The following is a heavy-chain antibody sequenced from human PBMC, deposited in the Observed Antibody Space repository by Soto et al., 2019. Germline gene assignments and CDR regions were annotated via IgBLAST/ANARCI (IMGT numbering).Heavy chain of an antibody. V-gene: IGHV4-39*01. D-gene: IGHD2-21*01. J-gene: IGHJ4*02. Sequence: PSETLSLTCTVSGGSISSSSYYWGWIRQPPGKGLEWIGSIYYSGSTYYNPSLKSRVTISVDTSKNQFSLKLSSVTAADTAVYYCASYRILSEIFDYWGQGTLVTVSS. CDR2: IYYSGST. CDR3: ASYRILSEIFDY. CDR1: GGSISSSSYY.